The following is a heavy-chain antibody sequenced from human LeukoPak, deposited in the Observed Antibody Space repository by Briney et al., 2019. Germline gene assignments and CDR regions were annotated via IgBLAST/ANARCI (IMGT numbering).Heavy chain of an antibody. CDR3: ARGPRYYYDSSGYYLVY. J-gene: IGHJ4*02. V-gene: IGHV4-59*01. CDR2: IYHSGST. CDR1: GGSISSYY. Sequence: PSETLSLTCTVSGGSISSYYWSWIRQPPGKGLEWIGYIYHSGSTYYNPSLKSRVTISVDRSKNQFSLKLSSVTAADTAVYYCARGPRYYYDSSGYYLVYWGQGTLVTVSS. D-gene: IGHD3-22*01.